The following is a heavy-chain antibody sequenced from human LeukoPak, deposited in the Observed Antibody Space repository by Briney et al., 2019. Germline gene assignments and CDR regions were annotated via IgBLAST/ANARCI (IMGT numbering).Heavy chain of an antibody. V-gene: IGHV4-34*01. CDR2: INQNAGT. J-gene: IGHJ5*02. D-gene: IGHD6-6*01. Sequence: PSETLSFTCAVSGGSIRGYYWSWVRQSPGKGLEWIGDINQNAGTDYNPSLKSRVTMSIDSSKNQISLNVTAATAADTAIYYCARGRTRLSWLDPWGQGTLVTVSS. CDR3: ARGRTRLSWLDP. CDR1: GGSIRGYY.